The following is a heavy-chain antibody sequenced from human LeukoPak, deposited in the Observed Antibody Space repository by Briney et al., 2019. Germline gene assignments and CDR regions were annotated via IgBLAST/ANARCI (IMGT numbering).Heavy chain of an antibody. CDR1: GFTFSNAW. J-gene: IGHJ4*02. D-gene: IGHD3-10*01. Sequence: GGSLTLSCAASGFTFSNAWMSWVRQAPGKGLEWVGRIKSKTDGGTTDYAAPVKGRFTISRDDSKNTLYLQMNSLKTEDTAVYYCTTDGAYYYGSGIPHFDYWGQGTLVTVSS. V-gene: IGHV3-15*01. CDR2: IKSKTDGGTT. CDR3: TTDGAYYYGSGIPHFDY.